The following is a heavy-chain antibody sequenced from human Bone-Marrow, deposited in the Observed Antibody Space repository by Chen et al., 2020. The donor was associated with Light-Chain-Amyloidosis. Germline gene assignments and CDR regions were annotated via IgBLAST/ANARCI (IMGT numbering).Heavy chain of an antibody. CDR2: IYPDDSEC. Sequence: EVQLEQSGPEVKKPGESLKISCKGSGYTFPNYWIGWARQTPGKGLEWVGVIYPDDSECRYSPCLGGQLTSSADKSITTAYLQWRSREASDTAMYYCARRRDGYSFGYWGQGTLVTVSS. D-gene: IGHD5-12*01. CDR3: ARRRDGYSFGY. J-gene: IGHJ4*02. CDR1: GYTFPNYW. V-gene: IGHV5-51*01.